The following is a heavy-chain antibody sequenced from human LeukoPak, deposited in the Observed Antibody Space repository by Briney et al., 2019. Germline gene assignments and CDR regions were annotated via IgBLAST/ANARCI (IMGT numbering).Heavy chain of an antibody. D-gene: IGHD6-19*01. J-gene: IGHJ4*02. Sequence: GGSLRLSCAASGFTFSSYSMNWVRQAPGKGLEWVSSISSSSSYIYYADSVKGRFTISRDNAKNSLYLQMNSLRAEDSAVYYCARLSSSGWLRYWGQGTLVTVSS. V-gene: IGHV3-21*01. CDR2: ISSSSSYI. CDR1: GFTFSSYS. CDR3: ARLSSSGWLRY.